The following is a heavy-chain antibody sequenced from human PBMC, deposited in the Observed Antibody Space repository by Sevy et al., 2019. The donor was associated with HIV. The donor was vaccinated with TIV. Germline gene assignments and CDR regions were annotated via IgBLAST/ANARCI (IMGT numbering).Heavy chain of an antibody. D-gene: IGHD4-17*01. V-gene: IGHV3-48*03. CDR3: ARGYPTTGSDYNYYYGMDV. Sequence: GGCLRLSCAASGFTFSSYEMNCVRQAPGKGLEWVSYISSSGSTIYYADSVKGRFTISRDNAKNSLYLQMNSLRAEDTAVYHCARGYPTTGSDYNYYYGMDVWGQGTQVTVSS. J-gene: IGHJ6*02. CDR1: GFTFSSYE. CDR2: ISSSGSTI.